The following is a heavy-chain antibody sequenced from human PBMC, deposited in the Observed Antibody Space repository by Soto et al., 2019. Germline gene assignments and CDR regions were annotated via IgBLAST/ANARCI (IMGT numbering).Heavy chain of an antibody. D-gene: IGHD3-16*01. V-gene: IGHV4-31*03. CDR2: IYYSGST. Sequence: SETLSLTCTVSGGSISSGGYYWSWIRQHPGKGLEWIGYIYYSGSTYYNPSLKSRVTISVDTSKNQFSLHLNSVTPEDTAVYYCAREFPYYVSSDSYLDYWGQGALVTVSS. CDR1: GGSISSGGYY. J-gene: IGHJ4*02. CDR3: AREFPYYVSSDSYLDY.